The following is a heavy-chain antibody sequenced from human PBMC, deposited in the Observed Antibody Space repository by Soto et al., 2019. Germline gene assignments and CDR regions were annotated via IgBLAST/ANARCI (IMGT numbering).Heavy chain of an antibody. J-gene: IGHJ6*02. CDR1: GFTFSSYA. V-gene: IGHV3-30-3*01. Sequence: PGGSLRLSCAASGFTFSSYAMHWVRRAPGKGLEWVAVISYDGSNKYYADSVKGRFTISRDNSKNTLYLQMNSLRAEDTAVYYCAREPPRTTVTPYGMDVWGQGTTVTVSS. D-gene: IGHD4-4*01. CDR3: AREPPRTTVTPYGMDV. CDR2: ISYDGSNK.